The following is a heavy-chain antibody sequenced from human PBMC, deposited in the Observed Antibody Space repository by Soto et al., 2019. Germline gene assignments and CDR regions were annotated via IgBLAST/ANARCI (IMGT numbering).Heavy chain of an antibody. CDR3: ARGDGREQQLVPD. J-gene: IGHJ4*02. Sequence: QVQLQESGPGLVKPSQTLSLTCTVSGGSISSGGYYWSWIRQHPGKGLEWIGCIYYSGSTYYNPSHKRRVTISVDTSKNQFSLKLSSVTAADTAVYYCARGDGREQQLVPDWGQGTLVTVSS. V-gene: IGHV4-31*03. CDR1: GGSISSGGYY. CDR2: IYYSGST. D-gene: IGHD6-13*01.